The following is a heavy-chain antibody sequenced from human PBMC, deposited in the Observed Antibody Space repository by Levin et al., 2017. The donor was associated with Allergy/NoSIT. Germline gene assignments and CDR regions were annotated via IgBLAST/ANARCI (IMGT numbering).Heavy chain of an antibody. CDR1: GFTFRSYW. CDR2: INSDGSST. Sequence: LSLPCAASGFTFRSYWMHWVRQAPGKGLVWVSRINSDGSSTSYADSVKGRFTISRDNAKNTLYLQMNSLRAEDTAVYYCARDDYGDYGADYWGQGTLVTVSS. J-gene: IGHJ4*02. D-gene: IGHD4-17*01. CDR3: ARDDYGDYGADY. V-gene: IGHV3-74*01.